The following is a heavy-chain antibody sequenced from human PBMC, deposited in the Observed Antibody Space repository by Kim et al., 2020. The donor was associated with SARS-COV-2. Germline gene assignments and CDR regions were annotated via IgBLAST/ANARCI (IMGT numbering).Heavy chain of an antibody. CDR1: GYTFTSYG. J-gene: IGHJ5*02. V-gene: IGHV1-18*01. D-gene: IGHD2-15*01. CDR2: ISAYNGNT. CDR3: ARGVGFRVVAAPTFWFDP. Sequence: ASVKVSCKASGYTFTSYGISWVRQAPGQGLEWMGWISAYNGNTNYAQKLQGRVTMTTDTSTSTAYMELRSLRSDDTAVYYCARGVGFRVVAAPTFWFDPWGQGTLVTVSS.